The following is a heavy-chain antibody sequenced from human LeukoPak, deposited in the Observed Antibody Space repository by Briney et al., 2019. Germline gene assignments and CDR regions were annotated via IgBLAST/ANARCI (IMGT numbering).Heavy chain of an antibody. CDR2: IKQDGSEK. CDR1: GFTFGGHW. Sequence: PGGSLRLSCAASGFTFGGHWMTWVRQAPGKGLERVANIKQDGSEKYYVDSVKGRFTISRDNAKNSLYLQMNSLRVEDTAMYYCARYDGGDQAPGDYWGQGTLVTVSS. CDR3: ARYDGGDQAPGDY. V-gene: IGHV3-7*01. D-gene: IGHD3-16*01. J-gene: IGHJ4*02.